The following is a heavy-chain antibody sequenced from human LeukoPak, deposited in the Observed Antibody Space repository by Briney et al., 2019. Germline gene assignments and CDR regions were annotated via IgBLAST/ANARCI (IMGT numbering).Heavy chain of an antibody. D-gene: IGHD2-15*01. CDR1: GFTFSSYS. CDR2: ISSSGSTI. J-gene: IGHJ4*02. Sequence: GGSLRLSCAASGFTFSSYSLNWVRQAPGKGLEWVSYISSSGSTIYYADSVKGRFTISRDNAKNSLYLQMNSLRAEDTAVYYCARDSTVVAAFDYWGQGTLVTVSS. CDR3: ARDSTVVAAFDY. V-gene: IGHV3-48*04.